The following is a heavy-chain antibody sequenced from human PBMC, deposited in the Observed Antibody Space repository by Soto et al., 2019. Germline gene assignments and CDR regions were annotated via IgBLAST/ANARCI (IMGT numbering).Heavy chain of an antibody. D-gene: IGHD2-15*01. CDR3: ATTQYCSGGSCYLVGYYYYGMDV. CDR2: FDPEDGET. CDR1: GYTLTELS. J-gene: IGHJ6*02. V-gene: IGHV1-24*01. Sequence: ASVKVSCKVSGYTLTELSMHWVRQAPGKGLEWMGGFDPEDGETIYAQKFQGRVTMTEDTSTDTAYMELSSLRSEDTAVYYCATTQYCSGGSCYLVGYYYYGMDVWGQGTTVTVSS.